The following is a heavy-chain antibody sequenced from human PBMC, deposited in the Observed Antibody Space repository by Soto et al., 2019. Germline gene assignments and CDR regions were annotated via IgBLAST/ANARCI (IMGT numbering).Heavy chain of an antibody. CDR1: GFTFSSYA. D-gene: IGHD5-18*01. J-gene: IGHJ4*02. Sequence: GGSLRLSCAASGFTFSSYAMHWVRQAPGKGLEWVAVISYDGSNKYYADSVKGRFTISRDNSKNTLYLQMNSLRAEDTAVYYCASENVDTAMAIGFDYGAQGALVTVSS. CDR2: ISYDGSNK. CDR3: ASENVDTAMAIGFDY. V-gene: IGHV3-30-3*01.